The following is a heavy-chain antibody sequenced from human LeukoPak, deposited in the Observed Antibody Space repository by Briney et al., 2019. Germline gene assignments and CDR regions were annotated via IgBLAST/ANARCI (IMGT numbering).Heavy chain of an antibody. V-gene: IGHV3-66*02. CDR1: GFTVDDTY. CDR3: ARQAAAGLDY. Sequence: GGSLRLSCAASGFTVDDTYMSWVRQAPGKRLEWVSVVYSGGRTFYADSVKGRFTISRDNSKNTVYLQMNSLRADDTAVYYCARQAAAGLDYWGQGTLVTVSS. J-gene: IGHJ4*02. D-gene: IGHD6-13*01. CDR2: VYSGGRT.